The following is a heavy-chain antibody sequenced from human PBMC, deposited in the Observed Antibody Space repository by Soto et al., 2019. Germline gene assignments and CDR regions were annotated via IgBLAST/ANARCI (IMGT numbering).Heavy chain of an antibody. D-gene: IGHD6-19*01. CDR2: ISRDGGYT. J-gene: IGHJ4*02. CDR1: GFTFSDYS. Sequence: QVQVVESGGGVVQPGRSLRLSCVASGFTFSDYSMHWVRQAPGKGLEWVAVISRDGGYTSYTDSVKGRFTISRDNSRNTQYLQMDSLSVEDTAVDYCAKEHKSGWPTLDHWGQGTLVIVSS. V-gene: IGHV3-30*18. CDR3: AKEHKSGWPTLDH.